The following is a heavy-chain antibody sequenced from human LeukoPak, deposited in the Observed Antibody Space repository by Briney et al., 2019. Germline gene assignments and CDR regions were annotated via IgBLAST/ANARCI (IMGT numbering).Heavy chain of an antibody. CDR1: GFTFSSYA. D-gene: IGHD2-15*01. CDR3: AKSPVPYCSGGSCYGMDV. J-gene: IGHJ6*02. Sequence: GSLRLSCAASGFTFSSYAMSWVRKAPGKGLEWVSVISGSGGSTYYADSVKGRFTISRDNSKNTLYLQMNSLRVEDTAGYYCAKSPVPYCSGGSCYGMDVWGQGTTVTVSS. CDR2: ISGSGGST. V-gene: IGHV3-23*01.